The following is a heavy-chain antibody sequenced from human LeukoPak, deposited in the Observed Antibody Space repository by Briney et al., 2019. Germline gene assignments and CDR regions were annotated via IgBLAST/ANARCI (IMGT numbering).Heavy chain of an antibody. Sequence: SETLSVTCSVSGGSISSYYGSWLRQPQEKGLEWIGYIYYSGTTNYDPSLRRRVTLSVATSKNPFSLKLSSVTAADTAVYYCARVEYQLLGGYYYYMDVWGKGTTVTVSS. D-gene: IGHD2-2*01. CDR3: ARVEYQLLGGYYYYMDV. CDR2: IYYSGTT. V-gene: IGHV4-59*01. CDR1: GGSISSYY. J-gene: IGHJ6*03.